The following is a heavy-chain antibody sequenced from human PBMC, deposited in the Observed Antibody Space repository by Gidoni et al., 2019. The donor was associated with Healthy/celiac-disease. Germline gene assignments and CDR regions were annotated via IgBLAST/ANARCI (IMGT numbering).Heavy chain of an antibody. V-gene: IGHV1-18*01. CDR2: ISGFNGNT. D-gene: IGHD6-19*01. J-gene: IGHJ6*02. CDR3: AGEKSVAGTGERRVYYYYYGMDV. CDR1: GYPFTSYG. Sequence: QAQLVQSGTEVTTPGASVKVSCKPSGYPFTSYGTSWVPQSPGQGLEWRGWISGFNGNTNYAQKLQGGVTMTTDTSTSAAYMELRSLRSDDTTVYYCAGEKSVAGTGERRVYYYYYGMDVWGQGTTVTVSS.